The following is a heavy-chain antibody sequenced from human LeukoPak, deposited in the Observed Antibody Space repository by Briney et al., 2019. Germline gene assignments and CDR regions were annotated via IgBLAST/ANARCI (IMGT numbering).Heavy chain of an antibody. CDR3: AREGTSDCFDY. Sequence: GGSLRLSCAASGFTFSDYEMNWVRQAPGKGLEWVSWISSSGGTIYHADSVKGRFTISRDNAKNSLYLQMNSLRAEDTAVYYCAREGTSDCFDYWGQGTLVTVSS. CDR2: ISSSGGTI. D-gene: IGHD3-10*01. J-gene: IGHJ4*02. V-gene: IGHV3-48*03. CDR1: GFTFSDYE.